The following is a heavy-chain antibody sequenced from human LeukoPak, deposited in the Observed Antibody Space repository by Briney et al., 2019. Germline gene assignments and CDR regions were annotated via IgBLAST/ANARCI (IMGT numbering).Heavy chain of an antibody. V-gene: IGHV3-48*02. CDR1: GFTFSSYS. J-gene: IGHJ6*02. CDR2: ISSSSSTI. Sequence: GGSLRLSCAASGFTFSSYSMNWVRQAPGKGLEWVSYISSSSSTIYYADSVKGRFTISRDNAKNSLYLQMNSLRDEDTAVYYCAKDFSSWGPSGMDVWGQGTTVTVSS. D-gene: IGHD1-26*01. CDR3: AKDFSSWGPSGMDV.